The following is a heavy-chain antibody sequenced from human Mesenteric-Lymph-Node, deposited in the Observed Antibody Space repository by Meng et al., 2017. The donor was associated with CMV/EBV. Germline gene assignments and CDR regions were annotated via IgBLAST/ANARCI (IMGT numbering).Heavy chain of an antibody. CDR2: IYYSGST. CDR3: AREAYYDSSYGMDV. D-gene: IGHD3-22*01. V-gene: IGHV4-39*07. Sequence: GSLRLSCTVSGGSISSTRYYWGWIRQPPGKGLEWIGSIYYSGSTYYNPSLKSRVTISLDTSKKQFSLKLSSVTAADTAVYYCAREAYYDSSYGMDVWGQGTTVTVSS. J-gene: IGHJ6*02. CDR1: GGSISSTRYY.